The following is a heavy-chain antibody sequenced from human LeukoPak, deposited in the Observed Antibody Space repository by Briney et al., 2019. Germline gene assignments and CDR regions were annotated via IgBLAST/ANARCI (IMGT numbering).Heavy chain of an antibody. CDR2: IYYSGST. D-gene: IGHD6-13*01. Sequence: ASETLSLTCTVSGGSISSSSYYWGWLRQPPGKGLEWIGSIYYSGSTYYNPSLKSRVTISVDTSKNQFSLKLSSVTAADTAVYYCARGTAAGTEFDYWGQGTLVTVSS. V-gene: IGHV4-39*07. CDR1: GGSISSSSYY. CDR3: ARGTAAGTEFDY. J-gene: IGHJ4*02.